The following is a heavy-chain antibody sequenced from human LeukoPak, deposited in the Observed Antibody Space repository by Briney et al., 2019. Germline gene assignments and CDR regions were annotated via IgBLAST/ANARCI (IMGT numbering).Heavy chain of an antibody. Sequence: GGSLRLSCAASGFTFSSYAMHWVRQAPGKGLEWVSGISWNSGSIGYADSVKGRFTISRDNAKNSLYLQMNSLRAEDTALYYCAKNSGPDYYDSSGYALDYWGQGTLVTVSS. CDR3: AKNSGPDYYDSSGYALDY. J-gene: IGHJ4*02. V-gene: IGHV3-9*01. CDR1: GFTFSSYA. CDR2: ISWNSGSI. D-gene: IGHD3-22*01.